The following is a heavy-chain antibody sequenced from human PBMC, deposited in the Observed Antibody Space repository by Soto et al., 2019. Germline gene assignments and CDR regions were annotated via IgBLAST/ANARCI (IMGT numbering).Heavy chain of an antibody. CDR2: INHSGST. Sequence: SETLSLTCAVYGGSFSGYYWSWIRQPPGKGLEWIGEINHSGSTNYNPSLKSRVTISVDPPKYQFSLKLSSVTAADTAVYYCARGLTKETYYDFWSGYYKGPRYYYYYGMDVWGQGTTVTVSS. CDR1: GGSFSGYY. D-gene: IGHD3-3*01. V-gene: IGHV4-34*01. J-gene: IGHJ6*02. CDR3: ARGLTKETYYDFWSGYYKGPRYYYYYGMDV.